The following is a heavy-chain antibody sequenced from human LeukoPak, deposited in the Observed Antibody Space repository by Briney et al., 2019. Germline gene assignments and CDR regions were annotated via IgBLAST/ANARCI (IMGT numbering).Heavy chain of an antibody. J-gene: IGHJ4*02. Sequence: GGSLRLSCAASGFSFSSYGMSWVRQAPGKGLEWVSSISASGGSTYYADSVKGHFTISRDNSKNTLYLQMNSLRAEDTAVYYCAKEGDYCSSTICYVDYWGQGTLVTVSS. CDR2: ISASGGST. V-gene: IGHV3-23*01. CDR1: GFSFSSYG. CDR3: AKEGDYCSSTICYVDY. D-gene: IGHD2-2*01.